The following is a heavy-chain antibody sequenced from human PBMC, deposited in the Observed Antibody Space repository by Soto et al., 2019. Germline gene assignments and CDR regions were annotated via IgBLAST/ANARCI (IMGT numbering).Heavy chain of an antibody. CDR2: INSDGSST. D-gene: IGHD3-3*01. J-gene: IGHJ6*02. V-gene: IGHV3-74*01. CDR3: ARELPYYDFWSGYLYYGMDV. Sequence: GGSLRLSCAASGFTFSSYWMHWVRQAPGKGLVWVSRINSDGSSTSYADSVKGRFTISRDNSKNTLYLQMNSLRAEDTAVYYCARELPYYDFWSGYLYYGMDVWGQGTTVTVSS. CDR1: GFTFSSYW.